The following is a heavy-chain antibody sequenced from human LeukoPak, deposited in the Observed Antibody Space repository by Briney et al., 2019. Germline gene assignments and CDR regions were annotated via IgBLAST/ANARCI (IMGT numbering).Heavy chain of an antibody. J-gene: IGHJ6*02. CDR2: ISSSSSYI. CDR1: GFTFSSYS. V-gene: IGHV3-21*04. Sequence: GGSLRLSCAASGFTFSSYSMNWVRQAPGKGLEWVSSISSSSSYIYYADSVKGRFTISRDNAKNSLYLRMNSLRAEDTAVYYCARDLEFDFWSGYWRPESSGMDVWGQGTTVTVSS. D-gene: IGHD3-3*01. CDR3: ARDLEFDFWSGYWRPESSGMDV.